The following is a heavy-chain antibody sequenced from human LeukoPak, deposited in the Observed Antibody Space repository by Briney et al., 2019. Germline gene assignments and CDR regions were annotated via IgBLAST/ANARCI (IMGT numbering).Heavy chain of an antibody. CDR2: IYYSGSS. D-gene: IGHD3-10*01. CDR3: ASHYGSGFDS. CDR1: VGSISSYY. Sequence: SSETLSLTCTVSVGSISSYYWSWIRQPPGKGLEWIGYIYYSGSSNYSPSLKSRVTMSLDTSKNQFSLKLSSVTAADTAMYYCASHYGSGFDSWGQGTLVTVSS. V-gene: IGHV4-59*01. J-gene: IGHJ4*02.